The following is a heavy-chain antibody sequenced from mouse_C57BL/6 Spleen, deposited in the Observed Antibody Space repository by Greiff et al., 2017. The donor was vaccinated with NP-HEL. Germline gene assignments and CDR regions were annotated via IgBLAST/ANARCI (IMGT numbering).Heavy chain of an antibody. J-gene: IGHJ1*03. V-gene: IGHV5-17*01. Sequence: EVKVVESGGGLVKPGGSLKLSCAASGFTFSDYGMHWVRQAPEKGLEWVAYISSGSSTIYYADTVKGRFTISRDNAKNTLFLQMTSLRSEDTAMYYCSGSSHWYFDVWGTGTTVTVSS. CDR1: GFTFSDYG. CDR2: ISSGSSTI. CDR3: SGSSHWYFDV. D-gene: IGHD1-1*01.